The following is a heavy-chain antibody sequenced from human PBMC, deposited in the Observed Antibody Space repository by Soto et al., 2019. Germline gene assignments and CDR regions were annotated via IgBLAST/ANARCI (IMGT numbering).Heavy chain of an antibody. CDR2: IIPIFGTT. Sequence: QVQLVQGGTEVKMAGSSVRISCEASGGTLSNYAVSWVRQAPGLGLEWMGGIIPIFGTTTYAQKFQGRITITADETTGRVYMDLTGLRSDDTAVFYCTRAVRTGNYGIDVWGQGTTVTASS. CDR3: TRAVRTGNYGIDV. D-gene: IGHD4-17*01. CDR1: GGTLSNYA. V-gene: IGHV1-69*01. J-gene: IGHJ6*02.